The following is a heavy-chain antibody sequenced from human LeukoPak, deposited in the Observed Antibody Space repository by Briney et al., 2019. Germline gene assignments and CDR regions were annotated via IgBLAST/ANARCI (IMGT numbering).Heavy chain of an antibody. J-gene: IGHJ6*02. V-gene: IGHV1-2*02. CDR3: AREPGDQGV. CDR1: GYTFTGYY. Sequence: ASVKVSCKASGYTFTGYYIHWVRQAPGQGLEWMGWINPNSGGTNYAQKFQGRVTMTRDTSINTAYLELSRLRSDDTAVYYCAREPGDQGVWGQGTTVTVSS. CDR2: INPNSGGT. D-gene: IGHD2-21*02.